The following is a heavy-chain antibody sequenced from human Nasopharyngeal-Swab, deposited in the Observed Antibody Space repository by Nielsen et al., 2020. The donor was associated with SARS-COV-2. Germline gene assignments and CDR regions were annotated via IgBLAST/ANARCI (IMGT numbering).Heavy chain of an antibody. D-gene: IGHD1-1*01. Sequence: SETLSLTCAVYGGSFSGYYWSWIRQPPGEGLEWIGHIYHSGSANYSPSLKSRVTISVDTSKNQFSLKLSSVTAADTALYYCARGSRGGTTSYYYYYYMDVWGKGTTVTVSS. CDR3: ARGSRGGTTSYYYYYYMDV. CDR2: IYHSGSA. V-gene: IGHV4-59*01. CDR1: GGSFSGYY. J-gene: IGHJ6*03.